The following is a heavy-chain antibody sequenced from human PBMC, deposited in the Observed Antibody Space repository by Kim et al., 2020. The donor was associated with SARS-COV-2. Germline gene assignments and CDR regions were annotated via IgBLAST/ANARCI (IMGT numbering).Heavy chain of an antibody. CDR3: AKDAGGQQLVRGWAYYYYGMDV. CDR1: GFTFSSFG. CDR2: ISYDGSNK. D-gene: IGHD6-13*01. V-gene: IGHV3-30*18. J-gene: IGHJ6*02. Sequence: GGSLRLSCTASGFTFSSFGMHWVRQAPGKGLEWVAVISYDGSNKYYADSVKGRFTISGDNSKNTLYLQMNSLRAEDTAVYYCAKDAGGQQLVRGWAYYYYGMDVWGQGTTVTVSS.